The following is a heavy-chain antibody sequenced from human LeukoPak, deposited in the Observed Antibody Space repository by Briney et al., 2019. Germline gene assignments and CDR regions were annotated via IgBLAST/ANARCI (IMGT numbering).Heavy chain of an antibody. CDR1: GFTFSSYW. CDR3: AKAQTLSSSSGSRYYYYYGMDV. CDR2: INSDGSST. D-gene: IGHD6-6*01. Sequence: GGSLRLSCAASGFTFSSYWMHWVRQAPGKGPVWVSRINSDGSSTYYADSVKGRFTISRDNSKNTLYLQMNSLRAEDTAVYYCAKAQTLSSSSGSRYYYYYGMDVWGQGTTVTVSS. J-gene: IGHJ6*02. V-gene: IGHV3-74*01.